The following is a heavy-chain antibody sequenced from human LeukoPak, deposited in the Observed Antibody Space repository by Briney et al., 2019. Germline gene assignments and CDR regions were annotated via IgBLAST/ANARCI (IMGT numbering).Heavy chain of an antibody. V-gene: IGHV1-24*01. D-gene: IGHD6-13*01. J-gene: IGHJ4*02. CDR2: FDPEDGET. CDR3: AISFSAAAGKLDY. CDR1: GYTLTELS. Sequence: ASVKVSCKVSGYTLTELSMHWVRQAPGKGLEWMEGFDPEDGETIYAQKFQGRVTMTEDTSTDTAYMELSSLRSEDTAVYYCAISFSAAAGKLDYWGQGTLVTVSS.